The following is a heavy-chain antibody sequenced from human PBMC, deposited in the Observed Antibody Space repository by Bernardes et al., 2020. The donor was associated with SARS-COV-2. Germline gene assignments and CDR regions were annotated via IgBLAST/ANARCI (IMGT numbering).Heavy chain of an antibody. V-gene: IGHV5-10-1*01. Sequence: GESLKISCKGSGYSFTSYWISWVRQMPGKGLEWMGRIDPSDSYTNYSPSFQGLVTISADKSISTAYLQWSSLKASDTAMYYCARHSGSALYYGSASLGYWGQGTLVTVSS. CDR1: GYSFTSYW. CDR3: ARHSGSALYYGSASLGY. CDR2: IDPSDSYT. J-gene: IGHJ4*02. D-gene: IGHD3-10*01.